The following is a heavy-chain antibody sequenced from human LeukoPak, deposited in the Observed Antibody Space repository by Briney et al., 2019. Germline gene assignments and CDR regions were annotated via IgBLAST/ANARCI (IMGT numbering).Heavy chain of an antibody. CDR3: ARGRGSGSYYRYYYYYYYMDV. Sequence: ASVKVSCKASGYTFTSYGISWVRQAPGQGLEWMGWISPYNGNTDYSQKFQGRVTMTRNTSISTAYMELSSLRSEDTAVYYCARGRGSGSYYRYYYYYYYMDVWGKGTTVTISS. J-gene: IGHJ6*03. V-gene: IGHV1-8*02. D-gene: IGHD3-10*01. CDR2: ISPYNGNT. CDR1: GYTFTSYG.